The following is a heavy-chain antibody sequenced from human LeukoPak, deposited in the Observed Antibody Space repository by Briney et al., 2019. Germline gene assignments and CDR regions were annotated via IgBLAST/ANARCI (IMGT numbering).Heavy chain of an antibody. J-gene: IGHJ3*01. D-gene: IGHD3-3*01. V-gene: IGHV3-7*01. Sequence: GGSLRLSCAASGFTFSSFWMTWVRQAPGKGLEWVANIKQDGSEKHYVDSVKGRFTISRDNAKNSVYLQMSSLRAEDTAVYYCAQGDSYYDFLLSVWGQGTMVTVSS. CDR2: IKQDGSEK. CDR1: GFTFSSFW. CDR3: AQGDSYYDFLLSV.